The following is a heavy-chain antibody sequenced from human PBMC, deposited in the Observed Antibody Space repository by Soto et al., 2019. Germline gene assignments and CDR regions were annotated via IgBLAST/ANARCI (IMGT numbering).Heavy chain of an antibody. CDR1: GGSFSGYY. Sequence: PSETLSLTCAVYGGSFSGYYWSWIRQPPGKGLEWIGEINHSGSTNYNPSLKSRVTISVDTSKNQFSLKLSSVTAADTAVYYCARGYGVQWLRRAFDIWGQGTMVTVSS. J-gene: IGHJ3*02. V-gene: IGHV4-34*01. CDR2: INHSGST. CDR3: ARGYGVQWLRRAFDI. D-gene: IGHD5-12*01.